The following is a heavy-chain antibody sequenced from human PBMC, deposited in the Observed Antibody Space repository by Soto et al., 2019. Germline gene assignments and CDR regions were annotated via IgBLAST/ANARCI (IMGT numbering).Heavy chain of an antibody. CDR1: GYTFTSYG. V-gene: IGHV1-69*11. D-gene: IGHD5-12*01. Sequence: ASVKVSCKASGYTFTSYGISWVRQAPGQRLEWMGIIKPSGGSTTYAQKFQGRVTITADESTSTAYMELSSLRSDDTAIYYCVRVVAIPGYPDNWGQGTLVTVSS. CDR2: IKPSGGST. CDR3: VRVVAIPGYPDN. J-gene: IGHJ4*02.